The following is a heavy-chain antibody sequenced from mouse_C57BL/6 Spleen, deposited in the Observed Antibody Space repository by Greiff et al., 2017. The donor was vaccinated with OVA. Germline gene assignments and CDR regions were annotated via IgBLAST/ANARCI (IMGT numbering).Heavy chain of an antibody. J-gene: IGHJ2*01. CDR2: ISYDGSN. Sequence: VQLKQSGPGLVKPSQSLSLTCSVTGYSITSGYYWNWIRQFPGNKLEWMGYISYDGSNNYNPSLKNRISITRDTSKNQFFLKLNSVTTEDTATYYCAGDGTYFDYWGQGTTLTVSS. CDR1: GYSITSGYY. D-gene: IGHD1-1*01. V-gene: IGHV3-6*01. CDR3: AGDGTYFDY.